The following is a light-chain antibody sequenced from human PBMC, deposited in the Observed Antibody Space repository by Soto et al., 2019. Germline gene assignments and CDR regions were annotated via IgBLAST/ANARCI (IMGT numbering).Light chain of an antibody. CDR1: QSVSSSY. V-gene: IGKV3-20*01. J-gene: IGKJ5*01. CDR2: GAS. Sequence: EIVLTQSPGTLSLAPGERATLSCRASQSVSSSYLAWYQQKPGQAPRLLIYGASGRATGIPDGFSGSGSGTDFTLTISRLEPDVFAVVYCQPFDTSPPSPFGQGTRLAI. CDR3: QPFDTSPPSP.